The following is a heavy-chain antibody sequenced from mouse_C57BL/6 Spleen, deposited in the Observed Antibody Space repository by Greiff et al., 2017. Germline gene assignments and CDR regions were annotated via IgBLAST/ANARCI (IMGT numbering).Heavy chain of an antibody. CDR2: ISYSGST. J-gene: IGHJ3*01. CDR3: ARSATGTWTWFAY. V-gene: IGHV3-8*01. Sequence: EVKLQESGPGLAKPSQTLSLTCSVTGYSITSDYWNWIRKFPGNKLEYMGYISYSGSTYYNPSLKSRISITRDTSTNQYYLQLNSVTTEDTATYYCARSATGTWTWFAYWGQGTLVTVSA. CDR1: GYSITSDY. D-gene: IGHD4-1*02.